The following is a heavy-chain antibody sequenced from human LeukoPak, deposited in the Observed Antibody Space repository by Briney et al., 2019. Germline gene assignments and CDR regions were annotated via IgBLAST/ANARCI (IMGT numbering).Heavy chain of an antibody. Sequence: GASVKVSCKVSGYTLTELSMHWVRQAPGKGLEWMGGFDPEDGETIYAQKFQGRVTMTEDTSTDTAYMELSRLRSDDTAVYYCASLAGATSPDTPPIDYWGQGTLVTVSS. J-gene: IGHJ4*02. D-gene: IGHD1-26*01. CDR1: GYTLTELS. CDR3: ASLAGATSPDTPPIDY. CDR2: FDPEDGET. V-gene: IGHV1-24*01.